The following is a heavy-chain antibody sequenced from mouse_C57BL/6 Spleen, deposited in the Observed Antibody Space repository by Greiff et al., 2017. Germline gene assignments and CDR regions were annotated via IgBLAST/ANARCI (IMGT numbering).Heavy chain of an antibody. Sequence: EVKLVESGGGLVKPGGSLKLSCAASGFTFSDYGMHWVRQAPEKGLEWVAYISSGSSTIYYADTVKGRFTISRDNAKNTLFLQMTSLRSEDTAMYYCASSRGVSSFYAMDYWGQGTSVTVSS. CDR3: ASSRGVSSFYAMDY. CDR1: GFTFSDYG. CDR2: ISSGSSTI. D-gene: IGHD1-1*01. V-gene: IGHV5-17*01. J-gene: IGHJ4*01.